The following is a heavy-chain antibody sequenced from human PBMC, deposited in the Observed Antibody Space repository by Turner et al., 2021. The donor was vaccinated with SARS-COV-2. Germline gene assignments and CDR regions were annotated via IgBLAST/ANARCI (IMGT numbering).Heavy chain of an antibody. D-gene: IGHD5-18*01. CDR3: ARLMDTAMDYYGTDV. J-gene: IGHJ6*02. CDR1: GGSISSSSYY. V-gene: IGHV4-39*01. CDR2: IYYGGSA. Sequence: QLQLQESGPGLVKPSETLSLTCTVSGGSISSSSYYWGWIRQPPGKGLEWIGNIYYGGSAYYNPSLKSRVTISVDPSKNQFSLKLTSVTAADTAVYYCARLMDTAMDYYGTDVWGQGTTVTVSS.